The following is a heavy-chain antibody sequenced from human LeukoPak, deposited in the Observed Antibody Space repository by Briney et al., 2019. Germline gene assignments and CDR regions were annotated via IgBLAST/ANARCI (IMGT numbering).Heavy chain of an antibody. J-gene: IGHJ4*02. Sequence: GGSLRLSCAASGFTLSSYAMSWVRQAPGKGLEWASIIYSGGSTHYADSVKGRFTISRDNSKNTLYLQMNSLRAEDTAIYYCARGLNTYDSSGFYFLWGQGTLVTVSS. V-gene: IGHV3-53*01. CDR3: ARGLNTYDSSGFYFL. CDR2: IYSGGST. CDR1: GFTLSSYA. D-gene: IGHD3-22*01.